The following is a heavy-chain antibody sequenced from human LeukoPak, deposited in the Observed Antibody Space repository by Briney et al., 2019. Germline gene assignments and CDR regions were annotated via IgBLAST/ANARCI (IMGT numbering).Heavy chain of an antibody. CDR2: INPNSGGT. Sequence: ASVKVSCKASGYTFTGYYMHWVRQAPGQGLEWMGWINPNSGGTNYAQKFQGRVTMTRDTSISTAYMELSRLRSDDTAVYYCARDSITMVRGVLNWFDPWAREPWSPSPQ. CDR3: ARDSITMVRGVLNWFDP. J-gene: IGHJ5*02. D-gene: IGHD3-10*01. V-gene: IGHV1-2*02. CDR1: GYTFTGYY.